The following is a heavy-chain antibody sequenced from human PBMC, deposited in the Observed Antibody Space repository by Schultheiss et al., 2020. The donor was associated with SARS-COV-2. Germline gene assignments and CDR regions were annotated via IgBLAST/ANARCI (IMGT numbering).Heavy chain of an antibody. D-gene: IGHD6-6*01. CDR2: IYTSGST. V-gene: IGHV4-61*02. CDR3: ARGGRTRQNYYYGMDV. CDR1: GGSISSSSYY. J-gene: IGHJ6*02. Sequence: SETLSLTCTVSGGSISSSSYYWGWIRQPAGKGLEWIGRIYTSGSTNYNPSLKSRVTMSVDTSKNQFSLKLSSVTAADTAVYYCARGGRTRQNYYYGMDVWGQGTTVTVSS.